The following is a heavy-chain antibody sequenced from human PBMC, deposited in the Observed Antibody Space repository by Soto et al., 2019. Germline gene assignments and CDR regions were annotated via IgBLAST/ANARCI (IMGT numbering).Heavy chain of an antibody. D-gene: IGHD1-26*01. J-gene: IGHJ3*01. V-gene: IGHV3-7*05. CDR3: ARDPSPFVGGKDLDAFDF. Sequence: PGGSLRLSCAASGFTFSDYWMTWVRQAPGKGLEWVANINQDESEKHYVDTVEGRFTTSRDNAKNSLYLQMNSLRAEDTAVYYCARDPSPFVGGKDLDAFDFWGQGTVVNVSS. CDR1: GFTFSDYW. CDR2: INQDESEK.